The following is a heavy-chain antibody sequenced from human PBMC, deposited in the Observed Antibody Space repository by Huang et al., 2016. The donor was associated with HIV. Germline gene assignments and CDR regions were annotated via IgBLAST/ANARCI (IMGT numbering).Heavy chain of an antibody. Sequence: EVQLVQSEAEVKKPGESLKISCRGSGYSFTNYWIGWVRQRPGEGLEWMVVIYPADSDTRYSPSFQGQVTFSADKSTRTAYLQWSSLQASDTAIYYCARSEVLVTAVPFDHWGQGTLVIVSS. CDR2: IYPADSDT. CDR1: GYSFTNYW. V-gene: IGHV5-51*03. CDR3: ARSEVLVTAVPFDH. J-gene: IGHJ4*02. D-gene: IGHD2-21*02.